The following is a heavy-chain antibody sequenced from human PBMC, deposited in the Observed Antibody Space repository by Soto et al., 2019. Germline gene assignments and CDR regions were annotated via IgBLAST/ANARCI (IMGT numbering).Heavy chain of an antibody. CDR3: VRYQFRGVKWGCVDY. Sequence: SETLSLTCAVYGGSFSGYYWSWIRQPPGKGLEWIGEINHSGSTNYNPSLKSRVTISVDTSKNQFSLKLSSVTAADTAVYYCVRYQFRGVKWGCVDYWGQGTLVTVSS. CDR1: GGSFSGYY. J-gene: IGHJ4*02. V-gene: IGHV4-34*01. D-gene: IGHD3-10*01. CDR2: INHSGST.